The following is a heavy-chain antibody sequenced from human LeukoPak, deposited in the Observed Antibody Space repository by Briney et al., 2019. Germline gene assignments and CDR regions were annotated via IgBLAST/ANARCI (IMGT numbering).Heavy chain of an antibody. J-gene: IGHJ6*03. CDR3: AKGYNYGIGHNVGDYYDDMDV. D-gene: IGHD5-18*01. CDR1: AFTFSDYY. CDR2: TSSSGGST. V-gene: IGHV3-23*01. Sequence: GSLTLSCAASAFTFSDYYMSWLAPAPGKGLEWVSGTSSSGGSTSHADYVKGRFTISRDNSKTTIYLQMNSFTATALAVYSCAKGYNYGIGHNVGDYYDDMDVWGKGATFTVSS.